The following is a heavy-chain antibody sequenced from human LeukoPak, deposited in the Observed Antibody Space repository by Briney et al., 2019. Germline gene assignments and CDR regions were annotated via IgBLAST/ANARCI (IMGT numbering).Heavy chain of an antibody. D-gene: IGHD3-3*01. CDR3: ARGKGTKYYDFWSGPYAFDI. V-gene: IGHV4-59*01. Sequence: PSETLSLTCTVSGGSISSYYWSWIRQPPGKGLEWIGYIYYSGSTNYNPSLKSRVTISVDTSKNQFSLKLSSVTAADTAVYYCARGKGTKYYDFWSGPYAFDIWGQGTMATVSS. CDR1: GGSISSYY. CDR2: IYYSGST. J-gene: IGHJ3*02.